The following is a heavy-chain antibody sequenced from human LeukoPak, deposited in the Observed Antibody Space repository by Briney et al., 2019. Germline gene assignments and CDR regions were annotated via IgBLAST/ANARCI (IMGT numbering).Heavy chain of an antibody. V-gene: IGHV1-8*01. CDR2: MNPNSGNT. J-gene: IGHJ4*02. D-gene: IGHD2-15*01. CDR3: ARVGVEYCSGGSCPTFDY. Sequence: GASVKVSCKASGYTFTSYDINWVRQATGQGLEWMGWMNPNSGNTGYAQKFQGRVTMTRNTSISTAYMELSSLRSEDTAVYYCARVGVEYCSGGSCPTFDYWGRGTLVTVSS. CDR1: GYTFTSYD.